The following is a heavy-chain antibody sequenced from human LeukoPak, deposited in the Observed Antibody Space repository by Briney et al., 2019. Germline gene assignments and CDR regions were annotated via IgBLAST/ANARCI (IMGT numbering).Heavy chain of an antibody. Sequence: SVKVSCKASGYTFTSYAISWVRQAPGQGLEWMGRIIPILGIANYAQKFQGRVTITADKSTSTAYMELSSLRSEDTAVYYCARVDSGSKEIDYWGQGTLVTVSS. J-gene: IGHJ4*02. CDR3: ARVDSGSKEIDY. D-gene: IGHD1-26*01. V-gene: IGHV1-69*04. CDR1: GYTFTSYA. CDR2: IIPILGIA.